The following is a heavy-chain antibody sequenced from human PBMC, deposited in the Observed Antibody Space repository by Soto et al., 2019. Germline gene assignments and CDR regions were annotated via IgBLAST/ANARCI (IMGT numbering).Heavy chain of an antibody. D-gene: IGHD3-22*01. CDR2: IIPKLGSA. J-gene: IGHJ4*02. CDR3: ARDQLDYYDSSGFFDY. V-gene: IGHV1-69*10. Sequence: SVKVSCKASGGGNLRDYRTTWVRWAPGQGLEWMGGIIPKLGSANYAQNFQGRVTMTADTSTSTVYMELSSLRSEDTAVYYCARDQLDYYDSSGFFDYWGQGTLVTVSS. CDR1: GGGNLRDYR.